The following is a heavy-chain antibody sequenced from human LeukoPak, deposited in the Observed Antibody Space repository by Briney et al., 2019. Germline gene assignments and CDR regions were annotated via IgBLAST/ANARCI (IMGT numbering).Heavy chain of an antibody. CDR3: ARARGSYSFDY. CDR1: GYTYTGDY. J-gene: IGHJ4*02. CDR2: INPNSGGT. Sequence: GASVKVSCKASGYTYTGDYMDWVRQAPGQGSEWMGGINPNSGGTNYVQKVQGRVTMTRDTSISTAYMELSRLRSDDTAVYYCARARGSYSFDYWGQGTLLTVPS. V-gene: IGHV1-2*02. D-gene: IGHD1-26*01.